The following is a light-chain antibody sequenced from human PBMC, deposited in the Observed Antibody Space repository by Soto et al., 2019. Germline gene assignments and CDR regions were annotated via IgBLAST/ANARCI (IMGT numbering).Light chain of an antibody. CDR1: QSISNH. J-gene: IGKJ1*01. Sequence: DIPMNQSPSSLSESVEDRVIITCRASQSISNHLNWYQQKPGKAPKLLIFAAYSLQSGVTSRFSGSRSGPDFTLTISSLQPEDFATYYCQLSYSSPPTVGQGTKVDIK. CDR2: AAY. CDR3: QLSYSSPPT. V-gene: IGKV1-39*01.